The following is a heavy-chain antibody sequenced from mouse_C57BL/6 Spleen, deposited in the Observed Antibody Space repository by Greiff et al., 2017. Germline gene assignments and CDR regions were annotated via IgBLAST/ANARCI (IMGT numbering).Heavy chain of an antibody. CDR1: GYAFSSSW. J-gene: IGHJ1*03. Sequence: VQLQQSGAELVKPGASVKISCKASGYAFSSSWMNWVKQRPGKGLEWIGQIYPGDGDTNYNGKFKGKATLTADKSSSTAYMQLSSLTSEDSAVYFCARYYYGSRRGYFDVWGTGTTVTVSS. V-gene: IGHV1-80*01. CDR3: ARYYYGSRRGYFDV. CDR2: IYPGDGDT. D-gene: IGHD1-1*01.